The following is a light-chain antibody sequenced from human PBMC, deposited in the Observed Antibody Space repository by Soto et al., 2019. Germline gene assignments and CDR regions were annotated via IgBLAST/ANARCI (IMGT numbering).Light chain of an antibody. CDR3: QQYGTSPPLT. V-gene: IGKV3-20*01. Sequence: PGERASLSCKAIQTVTSGYLAWYQQKPGQAPRLLIYGVSTGATGIPDRFSGSGSGTDFTLTISRLEPEDFAVYYCQQYGTSPPLTFGGGTKVDIK. J-gene: IGKJ4*01. CDR2: GVS. CDR1: QTVTSGY.